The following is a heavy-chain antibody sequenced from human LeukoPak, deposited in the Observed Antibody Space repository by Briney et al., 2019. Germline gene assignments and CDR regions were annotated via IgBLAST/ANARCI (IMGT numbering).Heavy chain of an antibody. J-gene: IGHJ4*02. CDR2: IYYSGST. CDR1: GGSVSSSSYY. V-gene: IGHV4-39*01. CDR3: ARGLYNYGHGDY. D-gene: IGHD5-18*01. Sequence: SETLSLTCTVSGGSVSSSSYYWGWIRQPPGTGLEWVGSIYYSGSTYYNPSLKSRVTISVDTSKNQFSLKLSSVTAADTAVYYCARGLYNYGHGDYWGQETLVTVSS.